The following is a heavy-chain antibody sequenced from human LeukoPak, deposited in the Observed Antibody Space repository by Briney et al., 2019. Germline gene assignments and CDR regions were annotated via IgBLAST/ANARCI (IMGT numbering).Heavy chain of an antibody. D-gene: IGHD4-17*01. V-gene: IGHV4-34*01. CDR3: ARGLMTTVTSFDY. CDR2: INHSGST. CDR1: GGSFSGYY. J-gene: IGHJ4*02. Sequence: ASGTLSLTCAVYGGSFSGYYWSWIRQPPGKGLEWIGEINHSGSTNYNPSLKSRVTISVDTSKNQFSLKLSSVTAADTAVYYCARGLMTTVTSFDYWGQGTLVTVSS.